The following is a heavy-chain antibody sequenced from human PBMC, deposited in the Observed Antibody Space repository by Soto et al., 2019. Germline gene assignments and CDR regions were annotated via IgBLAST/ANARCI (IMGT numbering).Heavy chain of an antibody. Sequence: QVQLQESGPGQVKPSETLSLTCTVSGGSISNFYWSWMRQSPGKALEWVGYIFYNGITDYNPSLKSRVTLSVDTSKNQFSVRLNSVTAADTAVYYCARWNEGLDYWGQGTLVTVSS. D-gene: IGHD1-1*01. J-gene: IGHJ4*02. CDR2: IFYNGIT. CDR1: GGSISNFY. CDR3: ARWNEGLDY. V-gene: IGHV4-59*01.